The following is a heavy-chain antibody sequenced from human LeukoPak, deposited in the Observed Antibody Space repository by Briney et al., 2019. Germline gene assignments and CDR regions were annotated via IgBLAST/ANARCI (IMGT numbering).Heavy chain of an antibody. D-gene: IGHD6-6*01. CDR1: GFTFSNYE. Sequence: GGSLRLSCAASGFTFSNYEMNWVRQAPGKGLEWVSYISSSGSTIYYADSVKGRFTIPRDNAKNSLYLQMNSLRAEDTAVYFCPRVYSSSSGKGMDVWGQGTTVTVSS. CDR2: ISSSGSTI. V-gene: IGHV3-48*03. J-gene: IGHJ6*02. CDR3: PRVYSSSSGKGMDV.